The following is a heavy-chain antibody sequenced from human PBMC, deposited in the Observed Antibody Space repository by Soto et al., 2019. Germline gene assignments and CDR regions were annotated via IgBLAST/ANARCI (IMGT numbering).Heavy chain of an antibody. V-gene: IGHV4-31*03. J-gene: IGHJ1*01. CDR3: ARNGHLVSSWYNPEFQH. D-gene: IGHD6-13*01. CDR2: IYYNGAT. Sequence: QVQLQESGPGLVKSSETLSLTCTVSGASINSEGYYWTWIRQYPGRGLEWLGYIYYNGATNYSPSLKSRLAISRDTSQNQFSLRLTSVTAADTAVYFCARNGHLVSSWYNPEFQHWGQGTLVTVSS. CDR1: GASINSEGYY.